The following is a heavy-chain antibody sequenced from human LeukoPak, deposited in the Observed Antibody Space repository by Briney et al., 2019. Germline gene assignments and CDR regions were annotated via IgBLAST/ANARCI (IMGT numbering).Heavy chain of an antibody. D-gene: IGHD3-22*01. J-gene: IGHJ4*02. CDR2: VIPIFGTA. Sequence: ASVKVSCKASGYTFTGYYMHWVRQAPGQGLEWMGGVIPIFGTANYAQKFQGRVTITADESTSTAYMELSSLRSEDTAVYYCARDRTLYDSSGYLDYWGQGTLVTVSS. V-gene: IGHV1-69*13. CDR1: GYTFTGYY. CDR3: ARDRTLYDSSGYLDY.